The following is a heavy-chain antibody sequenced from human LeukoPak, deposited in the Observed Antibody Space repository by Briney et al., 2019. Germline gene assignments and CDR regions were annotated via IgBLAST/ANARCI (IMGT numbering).Heavy chain of an antibody. Sequence: PRGTLKLPWPASGLPFSDNGKSWFRQAPGKGPGWVSTIRGLVGGTYYENSVKGRFTISRDNSKNTLYLQMNSLRAEDTAVYCCARDWFHAIDYWGQGTLVTVSS. CDR1: GLPFSDNG. CDR3: ARDWFHAIDY. J-gene: IGHJ4*02. CDR2: IRGLVGGT. D-gene: IGHD2/OR15-2a*01. V-gene: IGHV3-23*02.